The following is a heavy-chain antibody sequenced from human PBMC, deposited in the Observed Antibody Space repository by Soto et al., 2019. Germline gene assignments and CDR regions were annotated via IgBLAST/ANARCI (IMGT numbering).Heavy chain of an antibody. V-gene: IGHV1-69*06. J-gene: IGHJ6*02. CDR2: IIPIFGTA. CDR3: ARGDYDSSGYYHNYYYGMDV. CDR1: GGTFSSYA. Sequence: QVQLVQSGAEVKKPGSSVKVSCKASGGTFSSYAISWVRQAPGQGLEWMGGIIPIFGTANYAQKFQGRVTITADKSTSTAYMELGSLRSEDTAVYYCARGDYDSSGYYHNYYYGMDVWGQGTTVTVSS. D-gene: IGHD3-22*01.